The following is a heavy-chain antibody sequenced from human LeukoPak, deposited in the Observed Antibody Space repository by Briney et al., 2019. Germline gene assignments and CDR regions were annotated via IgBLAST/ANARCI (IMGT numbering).Heavy chain of an antibody. D-gene: IGHD1-26*01. CDR3: ARDIGGSYSAIDY. Sequence: GGSLRLSCAGSGFTFSFYSLNWIRQAPGRGLEWVSFISGSGSDIFYADSVRGRFTISRDNAKNSVSLQMDSLRGDDTAVYYCARDIGGSYSAIDYWGQGTLVTVSS. CDR2: ISGSGSDI. CDR1: GFTFSFYS. J-gene: IGHJ4*02. V-gene: IGHV3-21*05.